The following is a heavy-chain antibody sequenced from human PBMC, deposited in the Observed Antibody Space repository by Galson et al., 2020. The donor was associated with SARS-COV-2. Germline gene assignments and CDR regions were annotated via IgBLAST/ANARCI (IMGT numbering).Heavy chain of an antibody. CDR2: ISDYKGNT. D-gene: IGHD5-12*01. CDR1: GYTFTSYG. V-gene: IGHV1-18*01. Sequence: GESLKISCKASGYTFTSYGISWVRQAPGQGLEWMGWISDYKGNTNYAQKLKGRVTMTTDTTKSTAYMELRSLRSDDTAVYYCARGYVEDYYGMDVWGQGTTVTVSS. J-gene: IGHJ6*02. CDR3: ARGYVEDYYGMDV.